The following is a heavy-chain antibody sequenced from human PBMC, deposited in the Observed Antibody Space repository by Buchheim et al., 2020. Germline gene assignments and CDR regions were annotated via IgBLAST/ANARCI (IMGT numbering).Heavy chain of an antibody. V-gene: IGHV3-21*01. Sequence: EVQLVESGGGLVKPGGSLRLSCAASGFTFSSYSMNWVRQAPGKGLEWVSSISSSSSYIYYADSVKGRFTISRDNAKNLLYLQMNSLRAEDSAVYYCARDDEIVVRLYYYGMDVWGQGTT. D-gene: IGHD3-22*01. CDR3: ARDDEIVVRLYYYGMDV. CDR2: ISSSSSYI. J-gene: IGHJ6*02. CDR1: GFTFSSYS.